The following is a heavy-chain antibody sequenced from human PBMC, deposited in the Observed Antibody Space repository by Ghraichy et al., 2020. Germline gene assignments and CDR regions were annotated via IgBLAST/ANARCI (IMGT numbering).Heavy chain of an antibody. CDR2: ISGSGGTT. J-gene: IGHJ4*02. CDR3: GRVPGIVVLAALDS. CDR1: GLTFSSVA. D-gene: IGHD2-15*01. V-gene: IGHV3-23*01. Sequence: GGSLRLSWTASGLTFSSVAMSWVRHPPLEGMEWVSGISGSGGTTYNADSVKGRFTISRDNSKNTLYLQMSSLRAEDTAVYYCGRVPGIVVLAALDSWGQGTLVTVSS.